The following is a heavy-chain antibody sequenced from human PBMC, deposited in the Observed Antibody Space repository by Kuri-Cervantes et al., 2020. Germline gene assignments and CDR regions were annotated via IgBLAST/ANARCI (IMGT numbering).Heavy chain of an antibody. Sequence: GGSLRLSCAASGFTFSSYGMSWVRQAPGKGLEWVSTISDRTYYTDSVKGRFTISRDNSKNTLYLQMNSLRAEDTAVYYCARDGWGKGRSGGVIDYYYYYYMDVWGKGTTVTVSS. CDR1: GFTFSSYG. CDR3: ARDGWGKGRSGGVIDYYYYYYMDV. J-gene: IGHJ6*03. CDR2: ISDRT. D-gene: IGHD3-3*01. V-gene: IGHV3-NL1*01.